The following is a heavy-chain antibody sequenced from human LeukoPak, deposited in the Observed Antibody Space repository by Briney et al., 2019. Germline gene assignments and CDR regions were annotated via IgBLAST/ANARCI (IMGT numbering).Heavy chain of an antibody. D-gene: IGHD4-17*01. CDR1: GFNFNGYT. Sequence: KSGGSLRLSCAASGFNFNGYTMSWVRQAPGKGLEWVSSITSTSNYIYYADSLRGRFTISRDNAKNSLYLRMNSLRAEDTAVYYCARDSHYDYGDYIFDYWGQGTLVTVSS. V-gene: IGHV3-21*01. CDR3: ARDSHYDYGDYIFDY. J-gene: IGHJ4*02. CDR2: ITSTSNYI.